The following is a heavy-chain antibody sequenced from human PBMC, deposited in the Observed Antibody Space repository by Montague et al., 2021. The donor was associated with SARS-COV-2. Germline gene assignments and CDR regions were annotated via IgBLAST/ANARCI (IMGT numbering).Heavy chain of an antibody. CDR3: ARHLAYCAGDCYPDYFDY. V-gene: IGHV4-39*01. CDR2: IHNGGTA. CDR1: GGSLSSGLFY. J-gene: IGHJ4*02. Sequence: SETLSLTCTVSGGSLSSGLFYWGWIRQPPGKGLEWIGSIHNGGTATNKPSLKSRVTISADSSKNQFSLRLDSMTAADTAVYYCARHLAYCAGDCYPDYFDYWGLGTLVTVSS. D-gene: IGHD2-21*01.